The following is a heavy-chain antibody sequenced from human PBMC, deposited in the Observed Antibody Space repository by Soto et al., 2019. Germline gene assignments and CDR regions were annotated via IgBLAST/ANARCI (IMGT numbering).Heavy chain of an antibody. Sequence: ASVKVARKASGYAFTSYAMHGLRQATGQRREGMGWINAGNGNTKYSQKFQGRATIPRDTSASTAYMELNSLRSEDTAVYYCAREGIDYDSSGYYNYFDYWGQGTLVPVSS. CDR3: AREGIDYDSSGYYNYFDY. V-gene: IGHV1-3*01. J-gene: IGHJ4*02. D-gene: IGHD3-22*01. CDR2: INAGNGNT. CDR1: GYAFTSYA.